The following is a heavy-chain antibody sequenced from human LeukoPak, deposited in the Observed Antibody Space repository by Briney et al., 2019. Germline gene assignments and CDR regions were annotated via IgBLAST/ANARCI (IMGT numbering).Heavy chain of an antibody. D-gene: IGHD5-18*01. CDR1: GGSFSGYY. CDR2: INHSGST. V-gene: IGHV4-34*01. Sequence: PSETLSLTCAVYGGSFSGYYWSWIRQPPGKGLEWIGEINHSGSTNYNPSLKSRVTISVDTSKNQFSLKLSSVTAADTAVYYCASGGYSYGYTRAFDYWGQGTLVTVSS. CDR3: ASGGYSYGYTRAFDY. J-gene: IGHJ4*02.